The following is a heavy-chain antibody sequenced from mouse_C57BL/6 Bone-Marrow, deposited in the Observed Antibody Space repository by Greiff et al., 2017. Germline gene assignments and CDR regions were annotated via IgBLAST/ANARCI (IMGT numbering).Heavy chain of an antibody. J-gene: IGHJ3*01. D-gene: IGHD3-2*02. CDR1: GFNIKDDY. CDR2: IDPENGDT. Sequence: VQLQQSGAELVRPGASVKLSCTASGFNIKDDYMHWVKQRPEQGLEWIGWIDPENGDTEYASKFQGQATITADTSSNTAYLQLSSLTSEDTAVYYCTKHPRQLRLAYWGQGTLVTVSA. CDR3: TKHPRQLRLAY. V-gene: IGHV14-4*01.